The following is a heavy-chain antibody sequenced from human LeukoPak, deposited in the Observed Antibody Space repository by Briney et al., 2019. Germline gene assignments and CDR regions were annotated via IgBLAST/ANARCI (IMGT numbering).Heavy chain of an antibody. CDR2: ISYDGSNK. J-gene: IGHJ4*02. Sequence: GRSLRLSCAASGFTFSSYAMHWVRQPPGKGLEWVAVISYDGSNKYYADSEKGRFTISRDTSNNTLYLQMNSLRAEDTAVYYCATDPNYYDSSGFDYWGQGTLVTVSS. D-gene: IGHD3-22*01. V-gene: IGHV3-30*04. CDR3: ATDPNYYDSSGFDY. CDR1: GFTFSSYA.